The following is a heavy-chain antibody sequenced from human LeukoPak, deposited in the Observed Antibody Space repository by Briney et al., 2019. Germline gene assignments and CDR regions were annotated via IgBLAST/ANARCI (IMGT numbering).Heavy chain of an antibody. Sequence: SETLSLTCTVSGGSISSSYSYWGWISQPPGKGLEWIGKIYYSGSTYYNPSLKSRVTISVDTSKNHFSLKLNSVTAADTAVYYCARQQAHTSITMIVVVTPPLDYWGQGTLVTVSS. J-gene: IGHJ4*02. D-gene: IGHD3-22*01. CDR2: IYYSGST. V-gene: IGHV4-39*01. CDR1: GGSISSSYSY. CDR3: ARQQAHTSITMIVVVTPPLDY.